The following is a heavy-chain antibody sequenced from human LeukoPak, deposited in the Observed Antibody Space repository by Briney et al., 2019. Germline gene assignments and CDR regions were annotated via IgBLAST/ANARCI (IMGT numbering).Heavy chain of an antibody. CDR2: IYSGGST. J-gene: IGHJ4*02. CDR1: GFTVSSNY. D-gene: IGHD4-23*01. Sequence: GGSLRLSCAASGFTVSSNYTSWVRQAPGKGLEWVSVIYSGGSTYYADSVKGRFTISRDNSKNTLYLQMNSLRAEDTAVYYCARAGTTVVTPFDYWGQGTLVAVSS. CDR3: ARAGTTVVTPFDY. V-gene: IGHV3-53*01.